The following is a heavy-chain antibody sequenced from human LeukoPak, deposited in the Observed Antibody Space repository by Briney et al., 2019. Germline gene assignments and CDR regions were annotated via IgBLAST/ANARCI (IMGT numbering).Heavy chain of an antibody. D-gene: IGHD2-2*02. V-gene: IGHV4-34*01. J-gene: IGHJ6*03. Sequence: PSETLSLTCAVYGGSFSGYYWSWIRQPPGKGLEWIGEINHSGSTNYNPSLKSRVTISVDTSKNQFSLKLSSVTAADTAVYYCARAVGFVVVPAAIAYYYMDVWGKGTTVTVSS. CDR3: ARAVGFVVVPAAIAYYYMDV. CDR1: GGSFSGYY. CDR2: INHSGST.